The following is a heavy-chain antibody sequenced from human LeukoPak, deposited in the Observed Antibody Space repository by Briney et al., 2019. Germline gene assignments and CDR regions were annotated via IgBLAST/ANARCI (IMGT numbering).Heavy chain of an antibody. D-gene: IGHD1-26*01. CDR2: IRQDGSEI. J-gene: IGHJ4*02. CDR3: ARDKIVGATYFDY. V-gene: IGHV3-7*01. CDR1: GFTFSSYW. Sequence: QSGGSLRLSCAASGFTFSSYWMSWVRQAPGKGLEWVANIRQDGSEIYYVDSVKGRFTISRDNAKNSLFLQMNSLRAEDTAVYYCARDKIVGATYFDYWGQGALVTVSS.